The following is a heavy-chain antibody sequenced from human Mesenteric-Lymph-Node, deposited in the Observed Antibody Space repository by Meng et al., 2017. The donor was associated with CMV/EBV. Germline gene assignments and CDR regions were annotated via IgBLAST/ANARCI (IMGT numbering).Heavy chain of an antibody. CDR2: IYYSGST. CDR1: GGSISSYY. Sequence: GSLRLSCTVSGGSISSYYWSWIRQPPGKGLERIGYIYYSGSTYYNPSLKSRVTISVDTSKNQFSLKLSSVTAADTAVYYCARDYSGSYWGPGYWGQGTLVTVSS. V-gene: IGHV4-59*12. D-gene: IGHD1-26*01. CDR3: ARDYSGSYWGPGY. J-gene: IGHJ4*02.